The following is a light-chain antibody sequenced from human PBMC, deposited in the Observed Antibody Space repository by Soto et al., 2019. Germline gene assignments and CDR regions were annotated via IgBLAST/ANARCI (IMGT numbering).Light chain of an antibody. CDR3: QQYKDWTWT. CDR1: QSVSSN. V-gene: IGKV3-15*01. Sequence: EIVMTQSPATLSVSPGERATLSCRASQSVSSNLAWYQQKPGQVPRLLIYGAFNRAPGLPGRFSGSGSGTECTLTISSLQSEDFAVYFCQQYKDWTWTFGQGTKVEIK. CDR2: GAF. J-gene: IGKJ1*01.